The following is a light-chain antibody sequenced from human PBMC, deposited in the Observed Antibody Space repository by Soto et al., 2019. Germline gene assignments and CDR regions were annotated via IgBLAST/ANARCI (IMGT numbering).Light chain of an antibody. CDR3: QQRSNWQIT. V-gene: IGKV3-11*01. CDR2: DAS. CDR1: QSVSTY. Sequence: ETLFTQSPATLSLSPGERGTLPCRASQSVSTYLAWYQQTPGQAPRLLIYDASNRVTGIPARFRGSWSGTDFTLSISRLEPDDFTVYYCQQRSNWQITFGQGTRLEI. J-gene: IGKJ5*01.